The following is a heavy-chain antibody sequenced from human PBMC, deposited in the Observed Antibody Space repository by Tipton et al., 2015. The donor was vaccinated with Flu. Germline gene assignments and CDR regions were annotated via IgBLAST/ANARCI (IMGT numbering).Heavy chain of an antibody. D-gene: IGHD3-10*01. CDR2: INHSGST. V-gene: IGHV4-34*01. CDR3: ARGRFGGYGMDV. CDR1: GRSFSGYY. Sequence: LRLSCAVYGRSFSGYYWSWIRQPPGKGLEWIGEINHSGSTNYNPSLKSRVTISVDTSKNQFSLRLSSVTAADTAVYYCARGRFGGYGMDVWGQGTTVSVSS. J-gene: IGHJ6*02.